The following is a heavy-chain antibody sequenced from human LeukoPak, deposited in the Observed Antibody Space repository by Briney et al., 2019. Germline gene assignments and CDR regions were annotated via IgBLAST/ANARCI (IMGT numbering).Heavy chain of an antibody. CDR1: GFTFSDYY. D-gene: IGHD3-10*01. CDR2: ISSSDHSA. V-gene: IGHV3-11*01. CDR3: ARARGSYAFDI. J-gene: IGHJ3*02. Sequence: GGSLRLSCAASGFTFSDYYMGWIRQAPGKGLEWVSYISSSDHSAYYADSMKGRFTISRDNAKNSLYLQMNSLRVEDTAVYYCARARGSYAFDIWVQGTMVTVSS.